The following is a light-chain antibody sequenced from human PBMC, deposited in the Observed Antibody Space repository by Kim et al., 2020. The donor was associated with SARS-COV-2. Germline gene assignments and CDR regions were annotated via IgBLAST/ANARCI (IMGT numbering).Light chain of an antibody. J-gene: IGKJ1*01. CDR3: QQYGTHST. Sequence: DIQMTQSPSVLPASVGDTVTISCRASQSVGLWLAWYQQKPGQVPKLLIDKSSELHTGVPSRFVGGGSGTHFTLTITSLQPSDFAVYYCQQYGTHSTFGPGTKVDIK. CDR1: QSVGLW. CDR2: KSS. V-gene: IGKV1-5*03.